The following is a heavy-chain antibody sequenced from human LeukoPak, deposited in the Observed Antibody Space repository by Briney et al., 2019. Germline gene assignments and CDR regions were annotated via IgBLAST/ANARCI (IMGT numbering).Heavy chain of an antibody. Sequence: PSETLSLTCAVYGGSFSDYYWSWIRQPAGKGLEWIGRIYTSGSTNYNPSLKSRVTISADTSKNQFSLKLSSVTAADTAVYYCASGAVVAGGIDYWGQGTLVTVSS. CDR1: GGSFSDYY. CDR2: IYTSGST. D-gene: IGHD2-15*01. V-gene: IGHV4-59*10. CDR3: ASGAVVAGGIDY. J-gene: IGHJ4*02.